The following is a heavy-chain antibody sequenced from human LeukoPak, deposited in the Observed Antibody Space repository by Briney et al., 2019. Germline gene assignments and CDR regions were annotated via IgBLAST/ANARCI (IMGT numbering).Heavy chain of an antibody. J-gene: IGHJ3*02. Sequence: SVKVSCKASGGTFSSYAISWVRQAPGQGLEWMGRIIPILGIANYAQKFQGRVTITADKSTSTAYMELSSLRSEDTAVYYCAREDYYGSGSPDAFHIWGQGTMVTVSS. D-gene: IGHD3-10*01. V-gene: IGHV1-69*04. CDR3: AREDYYGSGSPDAFHI. CDR2: IIPILGIA. CDR1: GGTFSSYA.